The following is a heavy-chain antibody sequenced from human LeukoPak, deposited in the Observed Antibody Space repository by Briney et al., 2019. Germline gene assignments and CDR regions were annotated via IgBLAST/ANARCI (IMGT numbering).Heavy chain of an antibody. J-gene: IGHJ4*02. CDR2: ISGSGGST. V-gene: IGHV3-23*01. D-gene: IGHD2-2*01. CDR1: GFTFSSYA. Sequence: GGSLRLSCAASGFTFSSYAMSWVRQAPGKGLEWVSAISGSGGSTYYADSVKGRFTISRDNSKNALYLQMNSLRAEDTAVYYCAKEKGLRYCSSTSCSYYSDYWGQGTLVTVSS. CDR3: AKEKGLRYCSSTSCSYYSDY.